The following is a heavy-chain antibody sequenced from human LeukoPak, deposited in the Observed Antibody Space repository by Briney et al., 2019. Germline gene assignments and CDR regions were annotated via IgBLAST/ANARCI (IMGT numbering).Heavy chain of an antibody. CDR2: TYYRSKWYS. V-gene: IGHV6-1*01. CDR3: AYYGDPPYNWFDP. Sequence: SQTLSLTCAISGDSVSSNSAAWNWIRQSPSRGLEWLGRTYYRSKWYSDYAISVKSRITINPDTSKNQFSPQLNSVTPEDTAVYYCAYYGDPPYNWFDPWGQGTLVTVSS. CDR1: GDSVSSNSAA. D-gene: IGHD4-17*01. J-gene: IGHJ5*02.